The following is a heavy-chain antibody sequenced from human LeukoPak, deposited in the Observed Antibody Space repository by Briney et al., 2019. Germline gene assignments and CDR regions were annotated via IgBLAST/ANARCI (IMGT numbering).Heavy chain of an antibody. CDR3: AVGATWDY. CDR1: GGSISSSSYY. D-gene: IGHD1-26*01. Sequence: SETLSLTCTVSGGSISSSSYYWGWIRQPPGKGLEWIGSIYYSGSTYYNPSLKSRVTISVDTSKNQFSLKLSSVTAADTAVYYCAVGATWDYWGQGTLVTVSS. V-gene: IGHV4-39*07. CDR2: IYYSGST. J-gene: IGHJ4*02.